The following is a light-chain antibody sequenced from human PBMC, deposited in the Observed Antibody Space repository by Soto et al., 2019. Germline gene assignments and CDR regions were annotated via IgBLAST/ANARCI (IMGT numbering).Light chain of an antibody. CDR3: QQYYTNALT. CDR2: WAS. J-gene: IGKJ4*01. Sequence: DIVMTQSPDSLAVSLGERATINCKSSQSVLYSSNNKNYLAWYQQKPGQPPKLLIYWASTRESGVPDRFSGSGYGTDLTLTISSLQAEDVAVYYCQQYYTNALTFGGGTKVGVK. V-gene: IGKV4-1*01. CDR1: QSVLYSSNNKNY.